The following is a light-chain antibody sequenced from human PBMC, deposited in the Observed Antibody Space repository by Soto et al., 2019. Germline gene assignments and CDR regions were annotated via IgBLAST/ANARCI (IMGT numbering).Light chain of an antibody. CDR3: AAWDGSLNVVV. Sequence: QSVLTQPPSASGTPGQRVTISCSGSSSNIRSNTVNWYQQLPGTTPKLLIYDNNQRPSGVPDRFSGSKSGTSASLAISGLQSEDEADYYCAAWDGSLNVVVFGGGTMLTVL. V-gene: IGLV1-44*01. CDR1: SSNIRSNT. CDR2: DNN. J-gene: IGLJ2*01.